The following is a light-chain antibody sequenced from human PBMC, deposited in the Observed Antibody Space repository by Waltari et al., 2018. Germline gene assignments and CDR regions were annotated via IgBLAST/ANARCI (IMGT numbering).Light chain of an antibody. Sequence: DIVMTQSPDSLAVSLGERATINCKSNPGGLYSSNNKNYVAWYQAKPGQPPKLLIYWASTRESGVPDRFSGSGSGTDFTLTISSLQAEDVAVYYCQQYYSTPFTFGPGTKVDIK. CDR1: PGGLYSSNNKNY. V-gene: IGKV4-1*01. CDR2: WAS. J-gene: IGKJ3*01. CDR3: QQYYSTPFT.